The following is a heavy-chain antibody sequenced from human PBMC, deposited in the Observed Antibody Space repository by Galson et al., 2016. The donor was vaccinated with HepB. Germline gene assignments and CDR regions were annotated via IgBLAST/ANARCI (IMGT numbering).Heavy chain of an antibody. J-gene: IGHJ3*01. CDR2: ISGKGARR. CDR3: AKSVVSLWFGQKTDYFDF. V-gene: IGHV3-23*01. CDR1: GFSFSSYA. Sequence: SLRLSCAASGFSFSSYAMNWVRQAPGKGLEWVASISGKGARRHYAGSVTGRFSISRDTSTNTVYLQMNSLRVDDTAVYYCAKSVVSLWFGQKTDYFDFWGQGTTVTVSS. D-gene: IGHD3-10*01.